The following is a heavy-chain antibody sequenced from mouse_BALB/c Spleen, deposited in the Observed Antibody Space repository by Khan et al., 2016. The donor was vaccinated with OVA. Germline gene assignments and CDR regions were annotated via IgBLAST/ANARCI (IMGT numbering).Heavy chain of an antibody. V-gene: IGHV3-2*02. CDR1: GYSITSGYG. Sequence: EVQLVESGPGLVKPSQSLSLTCTVTGYSITSGYGWNWIRQFPGNKLEWMGYISYSGSTTYNQSLKSRISIPRDTSKNQFFLQLNSVTTEDTATYYCARTARIKYWGQGTTLTVSS. D-gene: IGHD1-2*01. CDR2: ISYSGST. J-gene: IGHJ2*01. CDR3: ARTARIKY.